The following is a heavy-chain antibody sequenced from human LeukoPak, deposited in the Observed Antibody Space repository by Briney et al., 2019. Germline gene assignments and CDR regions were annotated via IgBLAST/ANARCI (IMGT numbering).Heavy chain of an antibody. D-gene: IGHD1-26*01. J-gene: IGHJ5*02. CDR2: INARNCNT. CDR3: ARGSAYSSRFHP. Sequence: GAVTVSCKASGDTFTSYARHWGRQAPGQRGEWMGWINARNCNTNYSQMFPRRVPIPRHTSASTAYMELSSLRSDDPAVYYCARGSAYSSRFHPCRQGTLLTVSS. V-gene: IGHV1-3*01. CDR1: GDTFTSYA.